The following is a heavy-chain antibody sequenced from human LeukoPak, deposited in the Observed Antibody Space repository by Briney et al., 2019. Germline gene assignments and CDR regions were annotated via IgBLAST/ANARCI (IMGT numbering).Heavy chain of an antibody. CDR1: GYTFTSYY. D-gene: IGHD1-26*01. CDR2: INPSGGST. V-gene: IGHV1-46*01. Sequence: GASVKVSCKASGYTFTSYYMHWVRQAPGQGLGWVGIINPSGGSTNYAQKFQGRVTMTRDTSTSTVYMELSSLRSEDTAVYYCARTYTGSSPFDYWGQGTLVTVSS. J-gene: IGHJ4*02. CDR3: ARTYTGSSPFDY.